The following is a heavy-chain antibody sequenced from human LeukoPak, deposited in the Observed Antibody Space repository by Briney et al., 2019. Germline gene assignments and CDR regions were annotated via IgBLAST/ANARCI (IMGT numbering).Heavy chain of an antibody. V-gene: IGHV1-8*01. CDR1: GYTFTSYD. CDR3: ARAPGKWQWLVY. Sequence: ASVKVSCKASGYTFTSYDINWVRQATGQGLEWMGWMNPNSGNTGYAQKFQGRVTMTRNTSISTAYMELSSLRSEDTAVYYCARAPGKWQWLVYWGQGTLVTVS. D-gene: IGHD6-19*01. J-gene: IGHJ4*02. CDR2: MNPNSGNT.